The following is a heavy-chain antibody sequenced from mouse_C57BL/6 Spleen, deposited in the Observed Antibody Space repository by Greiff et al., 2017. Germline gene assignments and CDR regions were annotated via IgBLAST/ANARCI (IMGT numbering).Heavy chain of an antibody. V-gene: IGHV1-53*01. CDR1: GYTFTSYW. Sequence: VQLQQPGTELVKPGASVKLSCKASGYTFTSYWMNWVKQRPGQGLEWIGTINTSNGGTNYNEKFKSKATLTVDKSSRTAYMQLSSLTSEDSAVYYCARNYYGSSYFDYWGQGTTLTVSS. D-gene: IGHD1-1*01. CDR3: ARNYYGSSYFDY. J-gene: IGHJ2*01. CDR2: INTSNGGT.